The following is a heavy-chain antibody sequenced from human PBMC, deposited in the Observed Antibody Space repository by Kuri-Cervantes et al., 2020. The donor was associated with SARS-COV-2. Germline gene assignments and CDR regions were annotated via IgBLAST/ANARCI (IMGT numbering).Heavy chain of an antibody. V-gene: IGHV1-18*01. J-gene: IGHJ4*02. Sequence: ASVKVSCKASGYTFTTYGISWVRQAPGQGLEWMGWISASNGNTNYAQSLQGRVTITTYSSTSTAYLKLRNLRSDDTAVYYCARAGAEVTSHFDYWGQGTLVTVSS. CDR1: GYTFTTYG. D-gene: IGHD2-21*02. CDR3: ARAGAEVTSHFDY. CDR2: ISASNGNT.